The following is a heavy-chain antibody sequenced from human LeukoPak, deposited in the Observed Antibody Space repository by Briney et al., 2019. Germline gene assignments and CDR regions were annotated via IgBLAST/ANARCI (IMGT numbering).Heavy chain of an antibody. Sequence: SETLSLTCTVSGGSISSYYWSWIRQPPGKGLEWIGEINHSGSTNYNPSLKSRVTISVDTSKNQFSLKLSSVTAADTAVYYCASRSVIGDYWGQGTLVTVSS. J-gene: IGHJ4*02. V-gene: IGHV4-34*01. CDR2: INHSGST. CDR1: GGSISSYY. D-gene: IGHD3-16*02. CDR3: ASRSVIGDY.